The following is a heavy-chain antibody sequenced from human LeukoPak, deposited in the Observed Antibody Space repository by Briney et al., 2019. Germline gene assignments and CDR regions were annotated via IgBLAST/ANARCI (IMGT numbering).Heavy chain of an antibody. J-gene: IGHJ3*01. CDR3: ARDPPFLGSQLLSFGAPDAFDL. V-gene: IGHV1-18*01. CDR2: ISAYNGNT. Sequence: ASVKDSCKASGYTFTSYGISWVRQAPGQGLEWMGWISAYNGNTNYAQKLQGRVTMTTDTSTSTAYMELRSLRSDDTAVYYCARDPPFLGSQLLSFGAPDAFDLWGQGTMVTVSS. CDR1: GYTFTSYG. D-gene: IGHD3-10*01.